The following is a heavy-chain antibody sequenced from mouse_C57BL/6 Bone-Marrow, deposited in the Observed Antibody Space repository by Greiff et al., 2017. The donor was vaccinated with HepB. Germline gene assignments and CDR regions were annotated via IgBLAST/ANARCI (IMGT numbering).Heavy chain of an antibody. Sequence: QLQQSGAELVRPGASVKFSCTASGFNIKDDYMHWVKQRPEQGLEWVGWIYPENGDTEYASKFQGKATITADTSSHTAYLQLSSLTSEDTAVYYCATRHYDYWGQGTTLTVSS. CDR1: GFNIKDDY. D-gene: IGHD1-2*01. CDR3: ATRHYDY. CDR2: IYPENGDT. V-gene: IGHV14-4*01. J-gene: IGHJ2*01.